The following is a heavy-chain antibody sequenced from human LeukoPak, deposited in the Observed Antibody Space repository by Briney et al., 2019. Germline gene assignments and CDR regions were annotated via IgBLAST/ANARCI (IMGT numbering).Heavy chain of an antibody. CDR3: VRDLTTSSTAYLHH. V-gene: IGHV3-21*01. CDR1: GFTFSSYS. D-gene: IGHD6-6*01. CDR2: ISSSSRHK. Sequence: PGGSLRLSCTASGFTFSSYSMNWVRQAPGKGLEWVSSISSSSRHKYYADSVKGRFTISRDSGKNSLYLQMNNLRADDTAVYYCVRDLTTSSTAYLHHWGQGTLVTVSS. J-gene: IGHJ1*01.